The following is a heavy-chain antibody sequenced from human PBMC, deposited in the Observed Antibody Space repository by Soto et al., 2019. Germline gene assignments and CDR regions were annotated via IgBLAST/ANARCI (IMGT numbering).Heavy chain of an antibody. D-gene: IGHD5-12*01. CDR2: ISASGGST. CDR1: GFTFSRYA. CDR3: AKQTGYSGYNGYYFDY. V-gene: IGHV3-23*01. Sequence: GGSLRLACAASGFTFSRYAMSWVRQAPGKGLERVSAISASGGSTYYADSEKGRFTISRDNSKNTLYLQMNSLRAEDTAVYYCAKQTGYSGYNGYYFDYWGQGTLVTVSS. J-gene: IGHJ4*02.